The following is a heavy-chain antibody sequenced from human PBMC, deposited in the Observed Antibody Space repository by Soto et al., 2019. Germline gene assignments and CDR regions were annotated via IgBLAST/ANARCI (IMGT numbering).Heavy chain of an antibody. CDR3: ARNYDFWSGYYGMDV. CDR2: VYYTGGT. CDR1: GGSVSSGNYY. J-gene: IGHJ6*02. V-gene: IGHV4-61*01. D-gene: IGHD3-3*01. Sequence: QVQLQESGPGLVKSSETLSLTCTVSGGSVSSGNYYWSWIRQPPGKGLEWIGYVYYTGGTNYNPSLKSRVSISIDTSNNKFSLKLRSVTAADTAMYYCARNYDFWSGYYGMDVWGQGTTVTVSS.